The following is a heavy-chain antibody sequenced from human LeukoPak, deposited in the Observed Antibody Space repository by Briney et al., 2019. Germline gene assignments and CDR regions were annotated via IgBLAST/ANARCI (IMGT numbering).Heavy chain of an antibody. J-gene: IGHJ4*02. D-gene: IGHD6-6*01. V-gene: IGHV3-66*01. CDR2: IYSGGST. Sequence: GGSLRLSCAASGFTVSSNYMSWVRQAPGKGLEWVSVIYSGGSTYYADSVKGRFTISRDNSKNTLYLQMNSLRAEDTAIYYCAKDPYSSSTYFDYWGQGTLVIVSS. CDR3: AKDPYSSSTYFDY. CDR1: GFTVSSNY.